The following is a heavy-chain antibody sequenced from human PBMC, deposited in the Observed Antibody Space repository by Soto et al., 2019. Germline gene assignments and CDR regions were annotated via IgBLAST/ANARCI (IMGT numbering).Heavy chain of an antibody. CDR1: GDSISTYY. CDR2: IYYSGST. CDR3: AKSWGSAVYFLDY. Sequence: SETLSLTCTVSGDSISTYYWSWIRQPPGKGLEWIGYIYYSGSTNYNPSLKSRVTISLDTSKNQFSLMLNSVTAADTAVYYCAKSWGSAVYFLDYWGQGTLVTVSS. V-gene: IGHV4-59*01. J-gene: IGHJ4*02. D-gene: IGHD3-16*01.